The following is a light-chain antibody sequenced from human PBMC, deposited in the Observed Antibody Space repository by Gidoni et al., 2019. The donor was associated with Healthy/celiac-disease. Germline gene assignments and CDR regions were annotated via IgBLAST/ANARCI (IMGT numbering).Light chain of an antibody. V-gene: IGKV1-33*01. J-gene: IGKJ3*01. CDR3: QQYDNLLMNRRGFT. Sequence: DIQMTQSPSSLSASVGDRVTITCQASQDISNYLNWYQQKPGKAPKLLTYDASNLETGVPSRFSGSGSGTDLTCTISSLQPEDIATYYCQQYDNLLMNRRGFTFGPGTRVDIK. CDR1: QDISNY. CDR2: DAS.